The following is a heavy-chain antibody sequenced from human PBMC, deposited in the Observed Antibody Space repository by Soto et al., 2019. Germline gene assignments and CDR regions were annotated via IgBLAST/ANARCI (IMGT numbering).Heavy chain of an antibody. V-gene: IGHV1-3*01. CDR1: EYTFTSYA. CDR3: ARNAVGTYHFDY. Sequence: QVQLVQSGAEVKKPGASVKVSCKASEYTFTSYAMHWVRQAPGQRLEWMGWINAGNGNTKYSQKFQGRVTITSDTSASTAYMELSSLISEDTAVYYCARNAVGTYHFDYWGQGTLVTVSS. J-gene: IGHJ4*02. D-gene: IGHD1-1*01. CDR2: INAGNGNT.